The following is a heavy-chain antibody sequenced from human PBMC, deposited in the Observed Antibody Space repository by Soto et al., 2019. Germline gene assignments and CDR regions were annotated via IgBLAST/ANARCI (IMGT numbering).Heavy chain of an antibody. Sequence: SEPLSLTCAVYGGSFSGYYWSWIRQPPGKGLEWIGEINHSGSTNYNPSLKSRVTISVDTSKNQFSLKLSSVTAADTAVYYCARATTVTTLGQYFDYWGQGTLVTVSS. CDR3: ARATTVTTLGQYFDY. CDR1: GGSFSGYY. CDR2: INHSGST. J-gene: IGHJ4*02. V-gene: IGHV4-34*01. D-gene: IGHD4-17*01.